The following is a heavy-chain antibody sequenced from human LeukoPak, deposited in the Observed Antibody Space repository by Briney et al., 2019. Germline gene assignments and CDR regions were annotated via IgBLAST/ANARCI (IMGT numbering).Heavy chain of an antibody. CDR2: FRNKANSYAT. V-gene: IGHV3-73*01. CDR3: IRDSSGYSDLFDY. Sequence: PGGSLKLSCAASGFIFSGSAMHWVRQASGKRLEWVGRFRNKANSYATAYAASVKGRFTISRDDSKNTAYLQMNSLKIEDTAVYYCIRDSSGYSDLFDYWGQGTLVTVSS. J-gene: IGHJ4*02. CDR1: GFIFSGSA. D-gene: IGHD3-22*01.